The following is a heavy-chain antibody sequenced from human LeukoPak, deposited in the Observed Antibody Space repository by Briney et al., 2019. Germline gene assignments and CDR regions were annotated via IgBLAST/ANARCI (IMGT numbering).Heavy chain of an antibody. CDR1: GYTFTSYG. CDR2: MNPNSGNT. Sequence: ASVKVSCKASGYTFTSYGISWVRQATGQGLGWMGWMNPNSGNTGYAQKFQGRVTMTRNTSISTAYMELSSLRSEDTAVYYCARGISRRAPWSYWGQGTLVTVSS. J-gene: IGHJ4*02. V-gene: IGHV1-8*02. CDR3: ARGISRRAPWSY. D-gene: IGHD2-8*01.